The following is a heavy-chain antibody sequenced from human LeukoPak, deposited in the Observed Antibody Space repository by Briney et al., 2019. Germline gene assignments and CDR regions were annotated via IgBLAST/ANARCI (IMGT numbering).Heavy chain of an antibody. CDR1: GFTFRSYG. J-gene: IGHJ4*02. V-gene: IGHV3-30*02. D-gene: IGHD5-12*01. Sequence: GGSLRLSCVASGFTFRSYGMHWVRQALGKGLEWVAVIWNDGSNKYYTDSVKGRFTISRDNSKNTLYLQMNSLRAEDTAVYYCAKDRTAGYDGLVDYWGQGTLVTVSS. CDR2: IWNDGSNK. CDR3: AKDRTAGYDGLVDY.